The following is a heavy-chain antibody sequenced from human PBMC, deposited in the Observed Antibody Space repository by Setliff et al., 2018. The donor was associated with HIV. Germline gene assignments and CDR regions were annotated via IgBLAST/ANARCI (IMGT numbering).Heavy chain of an antibody. CDR1: GFTFSDYY. V-gene: IGHV3-66*01. D-gene: IGHD3-22*01. J-gene: IGHJ4*02. Sequence: GGSLRLSCAASGFTFSDYYMSWIRQAPGKGLEWVSTINSAERTFYAKSVKGRFTISRDNVKNTLYLQMSSLRAEDSAVYYCARVRYGSTGYDYWGQGTLVT. CDR2: INSAERT. CDR3: ARVRYGSTGYDY.